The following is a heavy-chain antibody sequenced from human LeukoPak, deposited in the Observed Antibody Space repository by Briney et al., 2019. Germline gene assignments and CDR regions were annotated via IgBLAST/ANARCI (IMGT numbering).Heavy chain of an antibody. CDR3: ARDEGGLFDP. CDR2: IYYSGST. Sequence: SETLSLTCTVSGGSISSGGYYWSWIRQHPGKGLEWIGYIYYSGSTYYNPSLKSRVTISVDTSKNQFSLKLSSVTAADTAVYYCARDEGGLFDPWGQGTLVTVSS. J-gene: IGHJ5*02. V-gene: IGHV4-31*03. D-gene: IGHD6-25*01. CDR1: GGSISSGGYY.